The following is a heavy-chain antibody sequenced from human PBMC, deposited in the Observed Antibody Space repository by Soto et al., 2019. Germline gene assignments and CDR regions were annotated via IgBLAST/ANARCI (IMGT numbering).Heavy chain of an antibody. J-gene: IGHJ4*02. Sequence: QMPVEQSGAEVKKPGASVKVSCKASAYTFAGYYMHWVRQAPGQGLEWMGWINPNSGDTNYAPKFQDRVTLTRGTSISTGYMELSRLKSDDTAVYYCATGGASGAFFDDWGQGTLVTVSS. D-gene: IGHD3-10*01. CDR2: INPNSGDT. CDR1: AYTFAGYY. V-gene: IGHV1-2*02. CDR3: ATGGASGAFFDD.